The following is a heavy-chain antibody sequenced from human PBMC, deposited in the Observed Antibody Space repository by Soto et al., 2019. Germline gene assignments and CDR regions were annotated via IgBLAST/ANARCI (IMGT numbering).Heavy chain of an antibody. CDR3: ARDSIAAAGDYYYYGMDV. J-gene: IGHJ6*02. CDR1: GYTFTSYY. D-gene: IGHD6-13*01. V-gene: IGHV1-46*01. Sequence: SVKVSCKASGYTFTSYYMHWVRQAPVQGLEWMGIINPSGGSTSYSQKFQGRVTMTRDTSTSTVYMELSSLRSEDTAVYYCARDSIAAAGDYYYYGMDVWGQGTTVTVSS. CDR2: INPSGGST.